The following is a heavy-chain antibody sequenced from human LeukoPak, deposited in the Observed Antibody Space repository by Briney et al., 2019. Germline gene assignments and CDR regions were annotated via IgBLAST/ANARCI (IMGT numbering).Heavy chain of an antibody. D-gene: IGHD6-13*01. J-gene: IGHJ6*03. CDR3: ARRPIASTDYYYFLDV. CDR1: GFTFSDYS. CDR2: ISRRSRHV. V-gene: IGHV3-21*01. Sequence: NPGGSLRLSCTASGFTFSDYSMNWVRQAPGKGLEWVSSISRRSRHVYYAGSVKGRFTISRDNAKNSLYLQMDSLRAEDTAVYYCARRPIASTDYYYFLDVWGKGTTVTVSS.